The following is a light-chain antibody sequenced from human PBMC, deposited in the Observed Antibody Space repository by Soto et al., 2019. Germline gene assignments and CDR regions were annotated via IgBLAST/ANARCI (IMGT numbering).Light chain of an antibody. CDR2: EVS. CDR3: QQRSNWPLT. CDR1: QSVYSY. Sequence: EIVLTQSPATLSLSPGERATLSCRASQSVYSYLAWYQQKPGQVPRLLIYEVSNRATGIPVRFSGSGSATDFTLTISSLEPEDFAVYYCQQRSNWPLTFGGGTKVEIK. V-gene: IGKV3-11*01. J-gene: IGKJ4*01.